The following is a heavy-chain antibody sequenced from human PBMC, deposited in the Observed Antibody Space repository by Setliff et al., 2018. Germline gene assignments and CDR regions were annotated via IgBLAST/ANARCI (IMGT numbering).Heavy chain of an antibody. CDR1: GASITSGGFY. V-gene: IGHV4-61*09. J-gene: IGHJ6*03. Sequence: SETLSLTCSVSGASITSGGFYWTWIRQPAGKGLEWIGHISPSGTTKYNPSLKSRVTISVDASKNQFFLKLTSVTAADTAVYYCARSNMGNYYDSGRYYYYYYMDVWGKGTTVTVSS. CDR3: ARSNMGNYYDSGRYYYYYYMDV. CDR2: ISPSGTT. D-gene: IGHD3-10*01.